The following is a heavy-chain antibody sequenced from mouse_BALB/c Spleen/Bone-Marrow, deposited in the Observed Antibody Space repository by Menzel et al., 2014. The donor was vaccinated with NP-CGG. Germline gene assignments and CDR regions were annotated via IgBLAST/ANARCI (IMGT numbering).Heavy chain of an antibody. CDR1: GYTFTDYD. CDR2: LDPETGGT. D-gene: IGHD4-1*01. J-gene: IGHJ4*01. V-gene: IGHV1-15*01. Sequence: VQLQQSGAELVRPGASVTPSCKASGYTFTDYDMHWVKQKPVHGLEWIGTLDPETGGTAYNQKFKDMATLTADKSSTTAYMELRSLTSEDSAVYYCANWGYYAMDYWGQGVSVTVSS. CDR3: ANWGYYAMDY.